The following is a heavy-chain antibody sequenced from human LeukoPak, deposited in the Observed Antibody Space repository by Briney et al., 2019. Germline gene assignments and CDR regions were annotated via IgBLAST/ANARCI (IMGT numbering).Heavy chain of an antibody. Sequence: KTSETLSLTCSVPGGSLNSFSHYWAWIRQPPGKGLEWIGCIFSSGSTYYNPSLKSRVTISLETSKNQFSPKLSSVTAADTAVYYCARSGSYHLPGDYWGQGTLVTVSS. J-gene: IGHJ4*02. CDR2: IFSSGST. D-gene: IGHD2-2*01. V-gene: IGHV4-31*02. CDR1: GGSLNSFSHY. CDR3: ARSGSYHLPGDY.